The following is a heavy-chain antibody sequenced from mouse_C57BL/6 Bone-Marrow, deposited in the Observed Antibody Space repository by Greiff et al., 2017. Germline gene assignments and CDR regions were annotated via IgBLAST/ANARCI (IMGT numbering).Heavy chain of an antibody. Sequence: QVQLQQSGAELVKPGASVKLSCKASGYTFTSYWMHWVKQRPGQGLEWIGMIHPNSGSTNYNEKFKSKATLTVDKSSSTAYMQLSSLTSEDSAVYYGARRDQLRSLYYFDYWGQGTTLTGSS. CDR2: IHPNSGST. J-gene: IGHJ2*01. CDR3: ARRDQLRSLYYFDY. CDR1: GYTFTSYW. D-gene: IGHD3-2*02. V-gene: IGHV1-64*01.